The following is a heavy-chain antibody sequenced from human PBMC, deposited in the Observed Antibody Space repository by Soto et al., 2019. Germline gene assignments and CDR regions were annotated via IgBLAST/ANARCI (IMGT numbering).Heavy chain of an antibody. V-gene: IGHV6-1*01. CDR3: ARETSPSRLPTNYYMDF. CDR2: TYYRSKWYN. CDR1: GDSVSSNSAA. J-gene: IGHJ6*03. Sequence: PSPTISRTCAISGDSVSSNSAAWNWIRQSPSRGLEWLGRTYYRSKWYNDYAVSVKSRITINPDTSKNQFSLQLNSVTPEDTAVYYCARETSPSRLPTNYYMDFWGKGTLVTVSS.